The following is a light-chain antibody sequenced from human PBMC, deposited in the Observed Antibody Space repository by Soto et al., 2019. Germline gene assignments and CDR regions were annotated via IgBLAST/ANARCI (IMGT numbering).Light chain of an antibody. CDR2: WAS. J-gene: IGKJ1*01. Sequence: DIVMTQSPDSLTLSLGARATINCKSSQSVFSRFRNKNYLGWFQQKPGQTPRLLIYWASTRESGVSDRFSGSGSGTDFTLTIDSLQAEDVAVYYCQQYYTTPTWTFGQGTKVDIK. CDR1: QSVFSRFRNKNY. CDR3: QQYYTTPTWT. V-gene: IGKV4-1*01.